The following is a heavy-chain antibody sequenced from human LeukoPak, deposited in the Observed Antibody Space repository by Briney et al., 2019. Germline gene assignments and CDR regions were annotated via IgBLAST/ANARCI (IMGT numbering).Heavy chain of an antibody. Sequence: SETLSLTCTVSGGSISSYYWSWIRQPPGKGLEWIGYISYSGSTNCNPSLKSRVTISVDTSKHQFSLKLSSVTAADTAVYYCARVDILTGYYFDWYFDLWGRGTLVTVSS. D-gene: IGHD3-9*01. J-gene: IGHJ2*01. CDR1: GGSISSYY. CDR3: ARVDILTGYYFDWYFDL. V-gene: IGHV4-59*01. CDR2: ISYSGST.